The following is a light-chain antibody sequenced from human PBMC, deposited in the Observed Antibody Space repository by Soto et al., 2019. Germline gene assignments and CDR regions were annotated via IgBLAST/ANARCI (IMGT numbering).Light chain of an antibody. Sequence: QSALTQPASVSGSPGQSITISCTGTSSDIGSYDYVSWYQQHPGKAPRLIISEVRNRPSGVSNRFSGSKSGNVASLTISGLQTEDEADYYCTSFARDISIVFGGGTKVTVL. CDR2: EVR. CDR1: SSDIGSYDY. CDR3: TSFARDISIV. V-gene: IGLV2-14*01. J-gene: IGLJ3*02.